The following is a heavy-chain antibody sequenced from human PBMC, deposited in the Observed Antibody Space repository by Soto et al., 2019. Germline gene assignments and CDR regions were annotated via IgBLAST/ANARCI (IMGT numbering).Heavy chain of an antibody. CDR2: IYYSGST. CDR1: GGSISSGDYY. CDR3: ARGLGDFWSGYYQFDY. D-gene: IGHD3-3*01. J-gene: IGHJ4*02. Sequence: SETLSLTCTVSGGSISSGDYYWSWIRQPPGKGLEWIGYIYYSGSTYYNPSFKSRVTISVDTSKNQFSLKLSSVTAADTAVYYCARGLGDFWSGYYQFDYWGQGTLVTVSS. V-gene: IGHV4-30-4*01.